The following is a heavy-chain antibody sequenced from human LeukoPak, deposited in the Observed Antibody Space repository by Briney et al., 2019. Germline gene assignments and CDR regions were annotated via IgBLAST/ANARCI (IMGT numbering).Heavy chain of an antibody. V-gene: IGHV1-18*01. D-gene: IGHD2-15*01. Sequence: ASVKVSCKASGYTFTSYGISWVRQAPGQGLEWMGWISAYNGNTNYAQKLQGGVTMTTDTSTSTAYMELRSLRSDDTAVYYCARELYCSGGSCYPYYFDYWGQGTLVTVSS. CDR3: ARELYCSGGSCYPYYFDY. CDR1: GYTFTSYG. J-gene: IGHJ4*02. CDR2: ISAYNGNT.